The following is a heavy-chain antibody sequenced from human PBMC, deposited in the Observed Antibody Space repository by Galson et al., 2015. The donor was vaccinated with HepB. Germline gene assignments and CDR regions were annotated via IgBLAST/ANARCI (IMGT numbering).Heavy chain of an antibody. D-gene: IGHD3-22*01. CDR3: ARDKDYYDSSGYLFQY. V-gene: IGHV3-30*04. Sequence: SLRLSCAASGFTFSSYAFHWVRQAPGKGLEWVALISYDGSNKYYADSVKGRFTISRDNSKNTLYLEMNSLRAEETAVYYCARDKDYYDSSGYLFQYWGQGTLVTVSS. J-gene: IGHJ1*01. CDR1: GFTFSSYA. CDR2: ISYDGSNK.